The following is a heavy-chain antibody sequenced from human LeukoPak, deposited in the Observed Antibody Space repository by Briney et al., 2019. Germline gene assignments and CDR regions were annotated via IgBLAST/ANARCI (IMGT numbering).Heavy chain of an antibody. CDR2: ISYDGSNK. V-gene: IGHV3-30-3*01. D-gene: IGHD3-22*01. Sequence: GGSLRLSCAASGFTFSSFAMHWVPPAPGKGWEGGAVISYDGSNKYYADSVKGRFTISRDTYKSTLYLQMNSMRAEDTAVYYCARDFASYYRTYCCYGMDVWGQGTTVTVSS. CDR3: ARDFASYYRTYCCYGMDV. J-gene: IGHJ6*02. CDR1: GFTFSSFA.